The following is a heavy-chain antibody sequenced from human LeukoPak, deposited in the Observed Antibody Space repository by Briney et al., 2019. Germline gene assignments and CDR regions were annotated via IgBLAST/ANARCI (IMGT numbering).Heavy chain of an antibody. Sequence: PSETLSLTCTVSGGSISSSSYYWGWIRQPPGKGLEWIGSIYYSGSTYYNPSLKSRVTISVDTSKNQFSLKLSSVTAADTAVYYCARTTGYCSSTSCPFDYWGQGTLVTVSS. J-gene: IGHJ4*02. CDR3: ARTTGYCSSTSCPFDY. CDR2: IYYSGST. V-gene: IGHV4-39*01. CDR1: GGSISSSSYY. D-gene: IGHD2-2*01.